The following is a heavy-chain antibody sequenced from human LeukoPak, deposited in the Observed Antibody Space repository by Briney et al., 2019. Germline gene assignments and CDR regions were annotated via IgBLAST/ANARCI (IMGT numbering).Heavy chain of an antibody. V-gene: IGHV3-23*01. CDR1: GFTLSSYA. CDR2: ISGSGGST. D-gene: IGHD3-22*01. J-gene: IGHJ4*02. Sequence: PGGSLRLSCAASGFTLSSYAMSWVRQAPGKGLEWVSAISGSGGSTYYADSVKGRFTISRDNSKNTLYLQMNSLRAEDTAVYYCAKDHPGYYDSSGYYYVPDFDYWGQGTLVTVSS. CDR3: AKDHPGYYDSSGYYYVPDFDY.